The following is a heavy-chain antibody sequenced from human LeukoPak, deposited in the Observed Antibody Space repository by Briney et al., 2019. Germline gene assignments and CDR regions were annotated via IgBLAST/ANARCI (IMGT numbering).Heavy chain of an antibody. J-gene: IGHJ6*04. CDR2: ISSSSSYI. CDR3: ARDLYCSSTSCPDYGMDV. Sequence: GGSLRLSCAASGFTFSSYSMNWVGQAPGKGLEWGSSISSSSSYIYYADSVKGRFTISRDNAKNSLYLQMNSLRAEDTAVYYCARDLYCSSTSCPDYGMDVWGKGTTVTVSS. CDR1: GFTFSSYS. D-gene: IGHD2-2*01. V-gene: IGHV3-21*01.